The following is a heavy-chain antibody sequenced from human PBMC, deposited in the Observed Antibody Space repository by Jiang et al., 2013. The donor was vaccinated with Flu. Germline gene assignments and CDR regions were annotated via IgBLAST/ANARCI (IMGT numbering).Heavy chain of an antibody. CDR2: IYVGDNT. V-gene: IGHV3-53*05. J-gene: IGHJ2*01. Sequence: SLRLSCVASGFTVSSNYMTWVRRGPGKGLEWVSVIYVGDNTDYADSVKGRFTISRDNSKNTVYLQMNGLRPEDTAMYYCARKPDLFSGSFDLWGRGTLVTVSS. CDR1: GFTVSSNY. CDR3: ARKPDLFSGSFDL. D-gene: IGHD3-10*01.